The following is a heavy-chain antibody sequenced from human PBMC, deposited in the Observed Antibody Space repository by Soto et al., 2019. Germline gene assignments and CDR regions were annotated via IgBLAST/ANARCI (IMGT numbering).Heavy chain of an antibody. J-gene: IGHJ5*01. V-gene: IGHV4-30-4*01. CDR3: ARGRYCLNGRCFPNWFDS. Sequence: SETLSLTCSVSGDSISAVDYFWAWIRQPPGQALEYIGYIYKSTTTYYNPSFESRVAISLDTSKSQFSLTVTSVTAADTAVSFCARGRYCLNGRCFPNWFDSWGQGTLVTVSS. D-gene: IGHD2-15*01. CDR2: IYKSTTT. CDR1: GDSISAVDYF.